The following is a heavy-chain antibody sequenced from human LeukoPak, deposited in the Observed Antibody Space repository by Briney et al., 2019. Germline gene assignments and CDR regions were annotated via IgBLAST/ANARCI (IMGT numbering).Heavy chain of an antibody. CDR1: GFTFSSYW. D-gene: IGHD3-10*01. Sequence: GGSLRLSCAASGFTFSSYWMSWVRQAPGKGLEWVANIKQDGSEKYYVDSVKGRFTISRDNAKNSLYLQMNSLRAEDTAVYYCAREGTTVRGVPPFDYWGQGTLVTVSS. J-gene: IGHJ4*02. CDR2: IKQDGSEK. CDR3: AREGTTVRGVPPFDY. V-gene: IGHV3-7*01.